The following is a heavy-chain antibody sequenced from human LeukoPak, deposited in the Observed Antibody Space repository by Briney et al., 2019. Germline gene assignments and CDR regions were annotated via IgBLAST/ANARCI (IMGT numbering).Heavy chain of an antibody. Sequence: SETLSLTCTVSGGSISSNNYFWGWIRQPPGKGLEWIGEIYHSGSTNYNPSLKSRVTISVDKSKNQFSLKLSSVTAADTAVYYCARGGYSYGYLMYAFDIWGQGTMVTVSS. CDR1: GGSISSNNYF. V-gene: IGHV4-39*07. J-gene: IGHJ3*02. CDR2: IYHSGST. CDR3: ARGGYSYGYLMYAFDI. D-gene: IGHD5-18*01.